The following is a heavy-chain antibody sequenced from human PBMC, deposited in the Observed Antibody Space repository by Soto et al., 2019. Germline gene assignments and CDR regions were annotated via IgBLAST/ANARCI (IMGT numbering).Heavy chain of an antibody. V-gene: IGHV1-69*12. D-gene: IGHD1-26*01. CDR1: GGTFSSYA. CDR3: ARGGIVGATDAYYYYGMDV. CDR2: IIPIFGTA. Sequence: QVQLVQSGAEVKKPGSSVKVSCKASGGTFSSYAISWVRQAPGQGLEWMGGIIPIFGTANYAQKFQGRVTINADESTSTAYMELSSLRSEDTAVYYCARGGIVGATDAYYYYGMDVWGQGTTVTVSS. J-gene: IGHJ6*02.